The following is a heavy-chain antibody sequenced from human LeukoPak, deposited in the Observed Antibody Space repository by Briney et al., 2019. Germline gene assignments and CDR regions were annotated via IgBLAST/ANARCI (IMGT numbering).Heavy chain of an antibody. CDR3: ARDPPRSQNLRYFDL. D-gene: IGHD1-14*01. J-gene: IGHJ2*01. V-gene: IGHV3-30-3*01. Sequence: PGRSLRLSCAASGFTFSGYAIHWVRQAPGKGLEWVALISYDGSNKYYADSVKGRFTISRDNSKNTLYLQMNSLRTEDTAVYYCARDPPRSQNLRYFDLWGRGTLVTVSS. CDR1: GFTFSGYA. CDR2: ISYDGSNK.